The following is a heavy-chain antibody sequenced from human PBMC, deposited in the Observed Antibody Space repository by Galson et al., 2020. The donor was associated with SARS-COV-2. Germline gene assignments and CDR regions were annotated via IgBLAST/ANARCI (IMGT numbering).Heavy chain of an antibody. D-gene: IGHD3-22*01. V-gene: IGHV3-30*04. CDR1: GFTFSHYA. CDR3: ARDYDDEGEPKSGALDI. Sequence: GESLKISCAASGFTFSHYAMHWVRQAPGKGLEWVAVISFDGSNKYFTDSVKGRFTISRDNSKNTLYLQMSSLRAEDTAVYYCARDYDDEGEPKSGALDIWGQGTMVTVSS. J-gene: IGHJ3*02. CDR2: ISFDGSNK.